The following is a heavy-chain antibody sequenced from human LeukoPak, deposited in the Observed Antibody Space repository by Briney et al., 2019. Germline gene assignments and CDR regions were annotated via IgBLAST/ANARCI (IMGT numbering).Heavy chain of an antibody. CDR3: ARGPTMKMDV. Sequence: GGSLRLSCAASGFTFSSYAMHWVRQAPGKGLEWVAVISYDGSNKYYADSVKGRFTISRDNAKNSLYLQMNSLRAEDTAVYYCARGPTMKMDVWGKGTTVTVSS. D-gene: IGHD3-22*01. CDR2: ISYDGSNK. J-gene: IGHJ6*04. V-gene: IGHV3-30*04. CDR1: GFTFSSYA.